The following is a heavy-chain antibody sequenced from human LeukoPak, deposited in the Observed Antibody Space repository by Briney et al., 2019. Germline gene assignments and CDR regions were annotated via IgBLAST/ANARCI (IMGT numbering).Heavy chain of an antibody. Sequence: SVKVSCTASGGSISSHPVSWVRQAPGQGLEWMGGIIPVFGTADYAQKFQGRITITADTSTSTVFMEWSSLRIEDTGVYFCATGDSGRGPFDYWGQGTQVTV. CDR1: GGSISSHP. CDR2: IIPVFGTA. CDR3: ATGDSGRGPFDY. D-gene: IGHD5-12*01. V-gene: IGHV1-69*06. J-gene: IGHJ4*02.